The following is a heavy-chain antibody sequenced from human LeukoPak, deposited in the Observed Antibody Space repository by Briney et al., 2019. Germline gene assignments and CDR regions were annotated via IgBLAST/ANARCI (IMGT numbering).Heavy chain of an antibody. CDR3: ASGTGTTNDY. V-gene: IGHV1-69*05. Sequence: SVKVSCKASGGTFSSYAISWVRQAPGQGLEWMGRIIPIFGTSNYAQKFLGRVTITTDESTSTAYMELSSLTSEDTAVYYCASGTGTTNDYWGQGTLVTVSS. D-gene: IGHD1-1*01. CDR2: IIPIFGTS. CDR1: GGTFSSYA. J-gene: IGHJ4*02.